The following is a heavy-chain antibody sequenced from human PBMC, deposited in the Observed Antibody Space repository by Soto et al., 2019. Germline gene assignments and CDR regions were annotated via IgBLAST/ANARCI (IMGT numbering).Heavy chain of an antibody. J-gene: IGHJ4*02. V-gene: IGHV1-18*01. D-gene: IGHD6-13*01. CDR2: ISVYNGFT. CDR3: AREFEGQSSSWPFDY. Sequence: QVQLVQSGAEVKKPGASVRVSCRASGYTFPTCGIAWVRQAPGQGLEWMGWISVYNGFTHYAQKFRGRVTVTAETSTSTVYMELRSLTSDDTAVYYCAREFEGQSSSWPFDYWGQGTLVTVSS. CDR1: GYTFPTCG.